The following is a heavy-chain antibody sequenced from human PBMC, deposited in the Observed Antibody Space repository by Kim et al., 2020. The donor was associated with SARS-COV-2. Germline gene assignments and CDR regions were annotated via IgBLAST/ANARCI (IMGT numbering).Heavy chain of an antibody. V-gene: IGHV3-7*03. CDR1: GFTFSSYW. CDR3: AREDRRITMVRGVKAAFDI. J-gene: IGHJ3*02. Sequence: GGSLRLSCAASGFTFSSYWMSWVRQAPGKGLEWVANIKQDGSEKYYVDSVKGRFTISRDNAKNSLYLQMNSLRAEDTAVYYCAREDRRITMVRGVKAAFDIWPKGQWSPSLQ. D-gene: IGHD3-10*01. CDR2: IKQDGSEK.